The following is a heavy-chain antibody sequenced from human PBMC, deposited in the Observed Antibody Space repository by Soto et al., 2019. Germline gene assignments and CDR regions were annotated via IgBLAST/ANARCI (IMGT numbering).Heavy chain of an antibody. Sequence: GGSLRLSCAASGFTFSSYGMHWVRQAPGKGLEWVAVIWYDGSNKYYADSVKGRFTISRDNSKNTLYLQMNSLRAEDTAAYYCARDPEYSSGWYGTYYYYGMDVWSQGTTVTVSS. J-gene: IGHJ6*02. D-gene: IGHD6-19*01. CDR3: ARDPEYSSGWYGTYYYYGMDV. CDR2: IWYDGSNK. V-gene: IGHV3-33*01. CDR1: GFTFSSYG.